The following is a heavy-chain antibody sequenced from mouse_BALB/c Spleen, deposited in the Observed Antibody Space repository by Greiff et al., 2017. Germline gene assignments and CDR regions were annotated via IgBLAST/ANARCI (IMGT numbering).Heavy chain of an antibody. D-gene: IGHD4-1*01. CDR3: ARDFYGLGAMDY. J-gene: IGHJ4*01. V-gene: IGHV2-9*02. CDR2: IWAGGST. Sequence: VKLMESGPGLVAPSQSLSITCTVSGFSLNSYGVHWVRQPHGKGLEWLGVIWAGGSTNYNSALMSRLSISKDNSKSQVFLKMNSLQTDDTAMYYCARDFYGLGAMDYWGQGTSVTVSS. CDR1: GFSLNSYG.